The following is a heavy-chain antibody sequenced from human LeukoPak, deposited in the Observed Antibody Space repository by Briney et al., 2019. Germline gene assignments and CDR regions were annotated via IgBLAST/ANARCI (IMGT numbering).Heavy chain of an antibody. J-gene: IGHJ4*02. D-gene: IGHD3-3*02. Sequence: GGSLRLSCAASGFTFSSYSMNWVRQAPGKGLEWVSSISSSSSYIYYADSVKGRFTISRDNSKNTLYLQMNSLRAEDTAVYYCARDSTTRIAFLDYWGQGTLVTVSS. CDR2: ISSSSSYI. V-gene: IGHV3-21*01. CDR1: GFTFSSYS. CDR3: ARDSTTRIAFLDY.